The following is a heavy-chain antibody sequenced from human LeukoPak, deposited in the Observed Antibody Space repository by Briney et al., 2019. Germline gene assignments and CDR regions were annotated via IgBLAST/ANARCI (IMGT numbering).Heavy chain of an antibody. CDR3: AKDGGYCSSTSCSLDY. CDR1: GFSFSNYA. Sequence: PGGSLRLSCAAFGFSFSNYAMSWVRQAPGKGLEWVSGISASGGSTYYADSVKGRFTSSRDNSKNTLYLQMNSLRAEDTAVYYCAKDGGYCSSTSCSLDYWGQGTLVTVSS. D-gene: IGHD2-2*03. V-gene: IGHV3-23*01. J-gene: IGHJ4*02. CDR2: ISASGGST.